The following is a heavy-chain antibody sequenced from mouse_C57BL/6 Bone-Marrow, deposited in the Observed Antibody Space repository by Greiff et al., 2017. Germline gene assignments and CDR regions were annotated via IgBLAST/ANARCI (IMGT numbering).Heavy chain of an antibody. V-gene: IGHV10-1*01. CDR1: GFSFNTYA. CDR3: TLTTVG. D-gene: IGHD1-1*01. J-gene: IGHJ4*01. Sequence: DAGGGLVQPKGSLKLSCAASGFSFNTYAMNWVRQAPGKGLDWVARIRSKINNYATSYADSVKDRFTISRDDSESMLYLQMNNLKTEDTAMYYCTLTTVGGGQGTSVTVSS. CDR2: IRSKINNYAT.